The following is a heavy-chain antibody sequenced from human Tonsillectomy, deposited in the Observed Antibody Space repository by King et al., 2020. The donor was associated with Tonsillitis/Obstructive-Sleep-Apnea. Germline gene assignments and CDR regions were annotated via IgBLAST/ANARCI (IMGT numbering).Heavy chain of an antibody. CDR3: AKADYGDYLLFGS. V-gene: IGHV3-23*04. CDR2: ISGSGVNT. J-gene: IGHJ4*02. D-gene: IGHD4-17*01. Sequence: VQLVESGGGLIQPGGSLRLSCAASGFTFSSFAMSWVRQAPGKGLEWVSTISGSGVNTYYADSVKGRFTISRDNSKNTLYLQMDSLRAEDTAIYFCAKADYGDYLLFGSWGQGTLVTVSS. CDR1: GFTFSSFA.